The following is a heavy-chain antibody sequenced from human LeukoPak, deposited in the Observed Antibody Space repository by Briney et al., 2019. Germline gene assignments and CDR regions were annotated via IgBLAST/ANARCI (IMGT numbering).Heavy chain of an antibody. CDR3: AKDKFSVAVVADRLKWFDP. D-gene: IGHD2-15*01. J-gene: IGHJ5*02. V-gene: IGHV3-23*01. CDR2: ISGSGGTT. CDR1: GFTFSSYD. Sequence: GGSLRLSCAASGFTFSSYDMSWVRQAPGKGPEWVSGISGSGGTTYYADSVKGRFTISRDNSKNTLYLQMNSPRADDTAVYYCAKDKFSVAVVADRLKWFDPWGQGTMVTVSS.